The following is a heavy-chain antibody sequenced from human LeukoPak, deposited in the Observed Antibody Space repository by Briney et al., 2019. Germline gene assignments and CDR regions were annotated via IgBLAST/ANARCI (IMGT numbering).Heavy chain of an antibody. CDR2: INPNSGGT. Sequence: APVKVSCKASGYTFTGYYMHWVRQAPGQGLEWMGWINPNSGGTNYAQKFQGRVTMTRDTSISTAYMELSRLRSDDTAVYYCARDPGNIVVVPAAHYGMDVWGQGTTVTVSS. CDR3: ARDPGNIVVVPAAHYGMDV. D-gene: IGHD2-2*01. J-gene: IGHJ6*02. V-gene: IGHV1-2*02. CDR1: GYTFTGYY.